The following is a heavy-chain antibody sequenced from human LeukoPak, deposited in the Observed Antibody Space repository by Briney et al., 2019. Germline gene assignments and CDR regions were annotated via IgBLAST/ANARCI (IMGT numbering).Heavy chain of an antibody. CDR2: FDPEDGET. CDR3: ATEWYSSSWLEFRY. CDR1: GYTLTELS. V-gene: IGHV1-24*01. J-gene: IGHJ4*02. Sequence: ASVKVSCKVSGYTLTELSMHWVRQAPGKGLGWMGGFDPEDGETIYAQKFQGRVTMTEDTSTDTAYMELSSLRSEDTAVYYCATEWYSSSWLEFRYWGQGTLVTVSS. D-gene: IGHD6-13*01.